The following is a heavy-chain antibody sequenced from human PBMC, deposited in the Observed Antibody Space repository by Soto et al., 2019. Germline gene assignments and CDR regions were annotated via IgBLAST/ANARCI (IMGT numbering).Heavy chain of an antibody. CDR1: GFTFSSYW. CDR3: ARDRTTTVVTPYDAFDI. Sequence: GSLRLSCAASGFTFSSYWMSWVRQAPGKGLEWVANIKQDGSEKYYVDSVKGRFTISRDNAKNSLYLQMNSLRAEDTAVYYCARDRTTTVVTPYDAFDIWGQGTMVTVSS. D-gene: IGHD2-21*02. V-gene: IGHV3-7*03. J-gene: IGHJ3*02. CDR2: IKQDGSEK.